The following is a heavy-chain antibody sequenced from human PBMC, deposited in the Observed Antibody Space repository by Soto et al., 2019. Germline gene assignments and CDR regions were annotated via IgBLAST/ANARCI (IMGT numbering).Heavy chain of an antibody. CDR2: MSPNSGNT. Sequence: ASVKVSCKTSGYTFTNLAIHWVRQATGQGLEWLGWMSPNSGNTAYAQKFQGRVTMTRDTSMSTVYMELSSLTSEDTAVYYCARGIEAGFDYWRQGTRVSVSS. D-gene: IGHD6-13*01. CDR1: GYTFTNLA. CDR3: ARGIEAGFDY. V-gene: IGHV1-8*01. J-gene: IGHJ4*02.